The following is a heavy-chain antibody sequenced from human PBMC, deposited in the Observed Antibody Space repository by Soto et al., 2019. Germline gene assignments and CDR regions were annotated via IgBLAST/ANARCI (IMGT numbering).Heavy chain of an antibody. Sequence: GGSLRLSCAASGFTFSNAWMSWVRQAPGKGLEWVGRIKSKTDGGSTDYAAPVKGRVTISRDHSKNTVYLQMNSLKTEDTAVYYCTTDSAIVVVPAVGYWGQGTLVTVSS. V-gene: IGHV3-15*01. J-gene: IGHJ4*02. CDR2: IKSKTDGGST. CDR1: GFTFSNAW. D-gene: IGHD2-2*01. CDR3: TTDSAIVVVPAVGY.